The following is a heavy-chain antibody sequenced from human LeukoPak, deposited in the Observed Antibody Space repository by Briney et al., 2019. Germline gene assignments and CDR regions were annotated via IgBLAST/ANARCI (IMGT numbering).Heavy chain of an antibody. CDR3: AGGKLTIFGVVSHYFDP. CDR1: GGSISSYY. J-gene: IGHJ5*02. CDR2: IYTSGST. D-gene: IGHD3-3*01. V-gene: IGHV4-4*07. Sequence: SETLSLTCTVSGGSISSYYWSWIRQPAGKGLEWIGRIYTSGSTNYNPSLKSRVTISVDTSKNQFSLKLSSVTAADTAVYYCAGGKLTIFGVVSHYFDPWGQGTLVTVSS.